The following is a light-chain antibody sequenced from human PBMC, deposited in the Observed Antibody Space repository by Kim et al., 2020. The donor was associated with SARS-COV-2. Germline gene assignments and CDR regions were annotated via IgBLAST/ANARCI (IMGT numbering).Light chain of an antibody. CDR2: DVS. CDR1: SSDVGGYNY. CDR3: CSYAGSYTVV. Sequence: QSALTQPRSVSGSPLQSVTISCTGTSSDVGGYNYVSWYQQHPGKAPKLMIYDVSKRPSGVPDRFSGSKSGNTASLTVSGLQAEDEADYYCCSYAGSYTVVFGGGTQLTV. J-gene: IGLJ2*01. V-gene: IGLV2-11*01.